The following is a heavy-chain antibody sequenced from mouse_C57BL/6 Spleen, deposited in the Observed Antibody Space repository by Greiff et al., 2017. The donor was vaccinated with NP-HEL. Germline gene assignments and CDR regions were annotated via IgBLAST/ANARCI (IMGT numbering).Heavy chain of an antibody. CDR3: ARRIYYGSSYEYYFDY. Sequence: EVKLMESGGGLVKPGGSLKLSCAASGFTFSDYGMHWVRQAPEKGLEWVAYISSGSSTIYYADTVKGRFTISRDNAKNTLFLQMTSLRSEDTAMYYCARRIYYGSSYEYYFDYWGQGTTLTVSS. CDR1: GFTFSDYG. CDR2: ISSGSSTI. V-gene: IGHV5-17*01. D-gene: IGHD1-1*01. J-gene: IGHJ2*01.